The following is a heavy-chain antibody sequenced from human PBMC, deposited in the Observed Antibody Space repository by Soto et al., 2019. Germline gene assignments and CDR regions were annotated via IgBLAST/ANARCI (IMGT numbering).Heavy chain of an antibody. D-gene: IGHD3-22*01. Sequence: SETLSLTCTVSGGSIISYYWSWSRQPPGKGLEWIGYIYYSGSTNYNPSLKSRVTISVDTSKNQFSLKLSSVTAADTAVYYCARMRGTYDSSGFDYWGQGTLVTVSS. CDR2: IYYSGST. J-gene: IGHJ4*02. CDR1: GGSIISYY. CDR3: ARMRGTYDSSGFDY. V-gene: IGHV4-59*01.